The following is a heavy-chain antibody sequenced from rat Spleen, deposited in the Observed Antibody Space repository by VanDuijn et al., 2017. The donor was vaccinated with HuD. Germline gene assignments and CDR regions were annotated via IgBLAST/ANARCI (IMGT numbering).Heavy chain of an antibody. J-gene: IGHJ2*01. D-gene: IGHD1-10*01. CDR3: SSNNFDY. V-gene: IGHV5-31*01. CDR1: GFTFNKYW. CDR2: ITNTGGST. Sequence: EVQLVESGGGLVQPGRSLKLSCVASGFTFNKYWMTWIRQAPGRGLEWVVSITNTGGSTYYPDSVKGRFTISRDNAKSTLYLQMNSLRSEDTATYYCSSNNFDYWGQGVLVTVSS.